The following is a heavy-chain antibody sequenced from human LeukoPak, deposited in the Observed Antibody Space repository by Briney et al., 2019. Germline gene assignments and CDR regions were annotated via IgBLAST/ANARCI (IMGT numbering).Heavy chain of an antibody. V-gene: IGHV4-59*01. CDR2: IYYSGST. Sequence: PSETLSLTCAVYGGSFSGYYWSWIRQPPGKGLEWIGYIYYSGSTNYNPSLKSRVTISVDTSKNQFSLKLSSVTAADTAVYYCAREHRYGDYYFDYWGQGTLVTVSS. CDR1: GGSFSGYY. CDR3: AREHRYGDYYFDY. D-gene: IGHD4-17*01. J-gene: IGHJ4*02.